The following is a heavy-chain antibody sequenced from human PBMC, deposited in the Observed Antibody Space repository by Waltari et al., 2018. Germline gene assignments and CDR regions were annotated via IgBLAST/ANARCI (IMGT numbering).Heavy chain of an antibody. CDR1: GFTFSSYG. J-gene: IGHJ4*02. D-gene: IGHD2-21*02. CDR2: ISGGSDYI. CDR3: AKGGVVTAWDEY. V-gene: IGHV3-23*01. Sequence: EVQLLESGGGLVQPGGSLRLSCAASGFTFSSYGMSWGRQAPGRGADCVSAISGGSDYIYYAEPVGGRFTISRDNSKNTLYLQMSILIAEDTAVYYCAKGGVVTAWDEYWGQGTLVTVSS.